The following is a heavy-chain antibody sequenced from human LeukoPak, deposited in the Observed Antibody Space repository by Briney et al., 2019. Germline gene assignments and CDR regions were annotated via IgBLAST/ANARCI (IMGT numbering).Heavy chain of an antibody. V-gene: IGHV3-7*03. Sequence: GGSLRLSRAASGFTFSSYAMSWVRQAPGKGLEWVANIKQDGSEKYYVDSVKGRFTISRDNAKNSLYLQMNSLRAEDTAVYYCARRYFDCWGQGTLVTVSS. CDR2: IKQDGSEK. J-gene: IGHJ4*02. CDR3: ARRYFDC. CDR1: GFTFSSYA.